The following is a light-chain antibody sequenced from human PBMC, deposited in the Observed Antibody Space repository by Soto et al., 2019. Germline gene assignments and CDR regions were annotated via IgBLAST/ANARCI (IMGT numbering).Light chain of an antibody. V-gene: IGLV2-11*01. CDR3: CSSAGSYSYV. CDR1: SSDVGSYNY. Sequence: QSALTQPRSVSGSPGQSVTLSCTGTSSDVGSYNYVSWYQHHPGKAPKLMIYDVTKRPSGVPDRFSGSKSGNPASLTISGLQAEDVADYYCCSSAGSYSYVFGTGTKLTVL. J-gene: IGLJ1*01. CDR2: DVT.